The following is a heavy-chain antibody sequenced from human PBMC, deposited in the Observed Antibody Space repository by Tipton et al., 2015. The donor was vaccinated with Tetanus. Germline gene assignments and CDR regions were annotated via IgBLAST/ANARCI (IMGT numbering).Heavy chain of an antibody. V-gene: IGHV3-30*03. CDR3: ARQWDSIGLSAFDI. Sequence: SLRLSCAASGFTFSSYGMHWVRQAPGKGLEWVAVISYDGSNRYYADSVKGRFTISRDNSKNTVYLQMSSLRAEDTAVYYCARQWDSIGLSAFDIWGQGTMVTVSS. J-gene: IGHJ3*02. CDR2: ISYDGSNR. D-gene: IGHD3-22*01. CDR1: GFTFSSYG.